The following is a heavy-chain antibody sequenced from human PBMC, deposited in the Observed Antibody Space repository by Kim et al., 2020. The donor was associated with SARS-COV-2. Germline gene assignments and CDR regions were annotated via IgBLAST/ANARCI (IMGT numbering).Heavy chain of an antibody. CDR3: ARGSGSYYTYFDY. J-gene: IGHJ4*02. CDR1: GFTFSSYA. D-gene: IGHD1-26*01. CDR2: ISYDGSNK. Sequence: GGSLRLSCAASGFTFSSYAMHWVRQAPGKGLEWVAVISYDGSNKYYADSVKGRFTISRDNSKNTLYLQMNSLRAEDTVVYYCARGSGSYYTYFDYWGQGTLVTVSS. V-gene: IGHV3-30*04.